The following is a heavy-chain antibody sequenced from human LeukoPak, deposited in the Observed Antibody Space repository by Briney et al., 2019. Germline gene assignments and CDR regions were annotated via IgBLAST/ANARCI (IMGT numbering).Heavy chain of an antibody. D-gene: IGHD3-10*01. CDR2: IYYSGST. CDR1: GGSISSGAYY. CDR3: ARDGTQMVRGAVDY. V-gene: IGHV4-31*03. J-gene: IGHJ4*02. Sequence: PSETLSLTCTVSGGSISSGAYYWSWIRQHPGKGLEWIGYIYYSGSTYYNPSLKSRVTISVDTSKNQFSLKLSSVTAADTAVYYCARDGTQMVRGAVDYWGQGTLVTVSS.